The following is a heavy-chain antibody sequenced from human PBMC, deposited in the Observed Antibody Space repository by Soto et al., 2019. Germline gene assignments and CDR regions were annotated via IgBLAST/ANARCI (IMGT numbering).Heavy chain of an antibody. J-gene: IGHJ4*02. D-gene: IGHD3-22*01. Sequence: ASVKVSCKASGYTFRNYYIHWVRQAPGQGLEWMGLINPSGGATSYSQRFQGRVTITKDSSTSTVYMELSSLGSEDTAVYYCGRAFDRSGLYWGQGTLVTVSS. CDR1: GYTFRNYY. CDR2: INPSGGAT. V-gene: IGHV1-46*01. CDR3: GRAFDRSGLY.